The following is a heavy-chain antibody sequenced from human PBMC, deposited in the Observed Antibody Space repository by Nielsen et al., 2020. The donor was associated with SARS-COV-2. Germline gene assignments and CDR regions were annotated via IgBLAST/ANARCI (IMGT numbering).Heavy chain of an antibody. J-gene: IGHJ6*02. D-gene: IGHD3-9*01. Sequence: VRQMPGKGLEWMGRIDPSDSYTNYSSSFQGHVTISADKSISTAYLQWSSLKASDTAMYYCARLDYDILTGYYYYGMDVWGQGTTVTVSS. CDR2: IDPSDSYT. V-gene: IGHV5-10-1*01. CDR3: ARLDYDILTGYYYYGMDV.